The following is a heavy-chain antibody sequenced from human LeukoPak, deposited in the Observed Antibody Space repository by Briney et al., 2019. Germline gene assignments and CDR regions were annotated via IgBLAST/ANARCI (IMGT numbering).Heavy chain of an antibody. D-gene: IGHD3-10*01. CDR2: IIPMFGTA. CDR3: ARGGITMVRGVITPYYFDY. CDR1: GDTFSSYA. J-gene: IGHJ4*02. Sequence: SVKVSCKASGDTFSSYAISWVRQAPAQGLEWMGGIIPMFGTANYAQKFQGRVTITADESTSTAYMDLSSLRSEDTAVYYCARGGITMVRGVITPYYFDYWGQGTLVTVSS. V-gene: IGHV1-69*13.